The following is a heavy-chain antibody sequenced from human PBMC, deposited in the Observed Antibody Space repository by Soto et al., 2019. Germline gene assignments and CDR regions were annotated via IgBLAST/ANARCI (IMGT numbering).Heavy chain of an antibody. CDR2: MNRDGSEK. V-gene: IGHV3-7*01. Sequence: EVQLVESGGGLVQPGGSLRLSCAASGFTFSSYWMTWARQAPGKGLEWVARMNRDGSEKRYVDSVEGRFTISRDNAKNSLFMQMNSLGPDDTAVDYFGRDAGRRFAYWGQGSLVTVSS. D-gene: IGHD6-13*01. J-gene: IGHJ4*02. CDR1: GFTFSSYW. CDR3: GRDAGRRFAY.